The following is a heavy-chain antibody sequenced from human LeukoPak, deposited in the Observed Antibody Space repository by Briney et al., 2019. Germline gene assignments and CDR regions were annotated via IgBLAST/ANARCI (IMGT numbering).Heavy chain of an antibody. D-gene: IGHD4-17*01. Sequence: PSETLSLTCAVYGGSFSGYCWSWIRQPPGEGLEWIGEINHSGSTNYNPSLKSRVSISVDTSKNQFSLKLSSVTAADTAVYYCARGTSSDYGDYCLIDYWGQGTLVTVSS. CDR1: GGSFSGYC. J-gene: IGHJ4*02. CDR2: INHSGST. V-gene: IGHV4-34*01. CDR3: ARGTSSDYGDYCLIDY.